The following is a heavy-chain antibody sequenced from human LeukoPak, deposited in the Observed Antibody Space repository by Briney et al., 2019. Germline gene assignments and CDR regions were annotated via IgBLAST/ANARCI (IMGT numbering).Heavy chain of an antibody. CDR2: IYYTGST. D-gene: IGHD3-3*01. Sequence: SETLSLTCTVSGGSISSGDYYWSWIRRPPGKGLEWIGYIYYTGSTYYNPSLKSRITISVDTSKNQFSLKLSSVTAADTAVYYCARDLGYYDFWSGYYRSYWYFDLWGRGTLVTVSS. CDR3: ARDLGYYDFWSGYYRSYWYFDL. CDR1: GGSISSGDYY. V-gene: IGHV4-30-4*01. J-gene: IGHJ2*01.